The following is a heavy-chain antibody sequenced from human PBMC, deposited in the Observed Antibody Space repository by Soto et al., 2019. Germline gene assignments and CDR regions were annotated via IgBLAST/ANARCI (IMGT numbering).Heavy chain of an antibody. V-gene: IGHV4-34*01. CDR2: INHSGST. CDR3: ARRVHHSYGSYYYYYYGMDV. Sequence: SETLSLTCAVYGGSFSGYYWSWIRQPPGKGLEWIGEINHSGSTNYNPSLKSRVTISVDTSKNQFSLKLSSVTAADTAVYYCARRVHHSYGSYYYYYYGMDVWGQGTTVTVSS. D-gene: IGHD5-18*01. CDR1: GGSFSGYY. J-gene: IGHJ6*02.